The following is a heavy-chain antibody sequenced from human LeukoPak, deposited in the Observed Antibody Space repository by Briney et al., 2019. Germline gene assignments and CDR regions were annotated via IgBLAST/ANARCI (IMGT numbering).Heavy chain of an antibody. Sequence: ASVKVSCKVSGYTLTELSMHWVRQAPGKGLEWMGGFDPEDGETIYAQKFQGRVTMTRNTSISTAYMELSSLRSEDTAVYYCARAAGSSSWINWGQGTLVTVSS. J-gene: IGHJ4*02. CDR1: GYTLTELS. V-gene: IGHV1-24*01. CDR3: ARAAGSSSWIN. CDR2: FDPEDGET. D-gene: IGHD6-13*01.